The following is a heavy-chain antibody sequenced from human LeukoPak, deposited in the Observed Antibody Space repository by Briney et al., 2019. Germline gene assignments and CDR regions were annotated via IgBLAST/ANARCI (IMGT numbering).Heavy chain of an antibody. Sequence: SETLSLTCTVSGGSVSSGSYYWSWIRQPPGKGLEWIGNTYHSGSTNYNPSLKSRVTISVDTSKNQFSLKLSSVTAADTAVYYCARVYSGSYFTYPEYFQHWGQGTLVTVS. CDR1: GGSVSSGSYY. CDR2: TYHSGST. J-gene: IGHJ1*01. D-gene: IGHD1-26*01. V-gene: IGHV4-61*01. CDR3: ARVYSGSYFTYPEYFQH.